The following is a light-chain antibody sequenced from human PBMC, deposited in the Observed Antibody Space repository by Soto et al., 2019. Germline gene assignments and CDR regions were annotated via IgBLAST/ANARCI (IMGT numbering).Light chain of an antibody. CDR2: AAF. V-gene: IGKV1-39*01. CDR3: QQSYSTPLT. CDR1: QSISSY. J-gene: IGKJ4*01. Sequence: DIQMTQSPSSLSASVGDRVTITCRASQSISSYLNWYQQKPGKAPKPLIYAAFNLQSGVPSRFSGSGSWTDFTLTISSLQPEDFATYDCQQSYSTPLTFGGGTKVEIK.